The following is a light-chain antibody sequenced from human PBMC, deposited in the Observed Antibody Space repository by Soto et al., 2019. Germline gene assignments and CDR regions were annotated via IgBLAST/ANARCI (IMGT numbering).Light chain of an antibody. Sequence: EIVLTQSPATLSLSPGERATLSCRASQSVSSYLAWYQQKPGQAPRLLIYDASNRATGIPARFSGSGSGTEFTLTISRLAPDDFAVYYCHQRSNWPPTFGQGTRLEIK. J-gene: IGKJ5*01. CDR1: QSVSSY. CDR2: DAS. CDR3: HQRSNWPPT. V-gene: IGKV3-11*01.